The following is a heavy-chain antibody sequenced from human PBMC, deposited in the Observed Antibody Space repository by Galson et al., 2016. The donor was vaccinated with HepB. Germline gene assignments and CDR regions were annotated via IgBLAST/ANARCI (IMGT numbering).Heavy chain of an antibody. Sequence: SLRLSCAASGFTLRSYTMVWVRQAPGKGLEWVSSISPTSRYKHWAASLEGRFAISRDNAKNTLSLQMNSLTADDTAIYYCVQGSTAPAVWGKGTTVTVSS. D-gene: IGHD1-26*01. V-gene: IGHV3-21*04. J-gene: IGHJ6*04. CDR3: VQGSTAPAV. CDR1: GFTLRSYT. CDR2: ISPTSRYK.